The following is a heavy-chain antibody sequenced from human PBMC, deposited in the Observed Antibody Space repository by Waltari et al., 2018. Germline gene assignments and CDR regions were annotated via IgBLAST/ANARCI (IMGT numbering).Heavy chain of an antibody. V-gene: IGHV4-38-2*01. Sequence: QVQLQESGPGLVRPSETLSLTCAVAGYLINSVYFWCWVRQTPGKGLQWIGTIYHGGDKYYNPSLESRVTMSLDTSKNQFFLKLTSVTAEDTAIYYCVRNGLGYCTSSTCYKNDDWGQGALVTVSS. D-gene: IGHD2-2*01. CDR2: IYHGGDK. CDR3: VRNGLGYCTSSTCYKNDD. J-gene: IGHJ4*02. CDR1: GYLINSVYF.